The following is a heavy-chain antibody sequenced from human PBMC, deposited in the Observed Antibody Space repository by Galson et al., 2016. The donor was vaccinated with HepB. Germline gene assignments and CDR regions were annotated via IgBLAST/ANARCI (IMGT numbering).Heavy chain of an antibody. CDR2: ITPLFDTP. J-gene: IGHJ6*03. CDR1: GGTFSGYS. Sequence: SVKVSCKVSGGTFSGYSISRVRQAPGQGLQWMGGITPLFDTPTYSQKFQGRVTITADKSTTTAYMELSSLKSEDTAVYYCARVMDSYSYMDVWGKGTTVTVSS. D-gene: IGHD3-10*01. V-gene: IGHV1-69*06. CDR3: ARVMDSYSYMDV.